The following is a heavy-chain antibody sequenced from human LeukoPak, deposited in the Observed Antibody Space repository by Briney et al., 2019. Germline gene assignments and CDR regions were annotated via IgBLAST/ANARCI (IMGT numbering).Heavy chain of an antibody. V-gene: IGHV3-74*01. CDR2: INSDGTNT. Sequence: GGSLRLSCAASGFTFSNYWMHWVRQAPGKGLVWVSRINSDGTNTAYADSVKGRFTISRDNAKNTLYLQMNSLRAEDTAVYYCAKASQYYYDSSGYRVDYFDYWGQGTLVTVSS. D-gene: IGHD3-22*01. J-gene: IGHJ4*02. CDR3: AKASQYYYDSSGYRVDYFDY. CDR1: GFTFSNYW.